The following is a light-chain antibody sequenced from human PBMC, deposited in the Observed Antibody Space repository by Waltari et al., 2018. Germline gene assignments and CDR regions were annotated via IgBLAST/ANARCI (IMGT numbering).Light chain of an antibody. J-gene: IGKJ1*01. Sequence: EIVLTQSPGTLSLSPGERATLSCRASPYVSSNLLAWYKQKPGRATRLLIFAASSRAPGVPDRFSGSGSVTDFTLTISSLEPEDLAVDYCQQYGYSPWTFGPGTKIEIK. CDR3: QQYGYSPWT. V-gene: IGKV3-20*01. CDR1: PYVSSNL. CDR2: AAS.